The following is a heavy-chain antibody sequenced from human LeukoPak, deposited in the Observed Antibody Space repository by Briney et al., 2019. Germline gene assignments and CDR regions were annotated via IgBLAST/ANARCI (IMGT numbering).Heavy chain of an antibody. D-gene: IGHD3-22*01. CDR1: GGSISSYY. J-gene: IGHJ6*02. CDR3: ARDSAVRMSLTYYYDSSGYYSLYYGMDV. CDR2: IYTSGST. V-gene: IGHV4-4*07. Sequence: SETLSLTCTVSGGSISSYYWSWIRQPAGKGLEWIGRIYTSGSTNYNPSLKSRVTMSVDTSKNQFSLKLSSVTAADTAVYYCARDSAVRMSLTYYYDSSGYYSLYYGMDVWGQGTTVTVSS.